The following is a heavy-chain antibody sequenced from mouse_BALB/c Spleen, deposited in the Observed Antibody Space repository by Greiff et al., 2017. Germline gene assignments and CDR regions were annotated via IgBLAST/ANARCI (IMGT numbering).Heavy chain of an antibody. J-gene: IGHJ4*01. D-gene: IGHD2-14*01. CDR3: ARADRYDGRFYAMDY. CDR2: ISSGGST. V-gene: IGHV5-6-5*01. Sequence: EVMLVESGGGLVKPGGSLKLSCAASGFTFSSYAMSWVRQTPEKRLEWVASISSGGSTYYPDSVKGRFTISRDNARNILYLQMSSLRSEDTAMYYCARADRYDGRFYAMDYWGQGTSVTVSS. CDR1: GFTFSSYA.